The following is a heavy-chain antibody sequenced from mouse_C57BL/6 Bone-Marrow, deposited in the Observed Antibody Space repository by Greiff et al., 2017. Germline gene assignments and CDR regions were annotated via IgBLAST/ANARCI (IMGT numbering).Heavy chain of an antibody. J-gene: IGHJ2*01. D-gene: IGHD1-1*01. CDR3: AREYYGSSWYFDY. CDR2: INPNNGGT. V-gene: IGHV1-26*01. Sequence: EVQLQQSGPELVKPGASVKISCKASGYTFTDYYMNWVKQSHGKSLEWIGDINPNNGGTSYNPKLKGKATLTVDKSSSTAYMELRSLTSEDSAVYYCAREYYGSSWYFDYWGQGTILTVSS. CDR1: GYTFTDYY.